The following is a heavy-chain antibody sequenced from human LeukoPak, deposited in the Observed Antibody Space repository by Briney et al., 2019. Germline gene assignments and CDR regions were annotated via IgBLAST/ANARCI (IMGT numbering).Heavy chain of an antibody. J-gene: IGHJ4*02. CDR1: GFTFSSYG. Sequence: GGTLRLSCAASGFTFSSYGMSWVRQAPGKGLEWVTIINEGGGLTFYVDSMKGRFSISRDNSKNSLSLQMSTLRVEDTAMYYCARVGRNGWDFDHWGQGTLVTVSS. CDR3: ARVGRNGWDFDH. V-gene: IGHV3-7*01. D-gene: IGHD6-19*01. CDR2: INEGGGLT.